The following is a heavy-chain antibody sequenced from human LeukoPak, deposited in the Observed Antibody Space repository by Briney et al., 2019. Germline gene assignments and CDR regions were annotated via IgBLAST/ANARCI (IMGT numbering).Heavy chain of an antibody. V-gene: IGHV5-10-1*01. CDR1: GYSFTTYW. CDR2: IDPSDSNT. CDR3: ARVIHLGELTLYDY. J-gene: IGHJ4*02. D-gene: IGHD3-16*02. Sequence: GESLKISCKGSGYSFTTYWITWVRQMPGKGLEWMGRIDPSDSNTNCSPSFQGHVTISADKSVSTAYLQWSSLKASDTAMYNCARVIHLGELTLYDYWGQGTLVTVSS.